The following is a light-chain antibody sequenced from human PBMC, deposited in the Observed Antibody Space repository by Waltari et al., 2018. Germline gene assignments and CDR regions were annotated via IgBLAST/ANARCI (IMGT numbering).Light chain of an antibody. V-gene: IGKV1-17*01. CDR1: QAINTY. CDR2: AAS. CDR3: LQHNSLPYT. J-gene: IGKJ2*01. Sequence: DIQMTQSPSSLSASAGDRVTITCRASQAINTYLNWYQQKPGTAPKRLIFAASSLESGVPSRFSVSGSGTDSTLTISSLQPEDFGTYYCLQHNSLPYTFGQGTKVEIK.